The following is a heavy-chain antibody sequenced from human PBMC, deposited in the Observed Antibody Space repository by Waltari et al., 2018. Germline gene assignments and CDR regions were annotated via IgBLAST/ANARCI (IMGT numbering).Heavy chain of an antibody. CDR1: GYSFSGYG. D-gene: IGHD3-22*01. J-gene: IGHJ4*02. Sequence: QIQLVQSGAEVKKPGASVKVSCKASGYSFSGYGISWVRQAPGQGLEWMGWINPQNGNTNYAQRFQDRVTMTTDTSTSTAYMDLRSLRSDDTAVYYCARDFASGYEGIDLWGQGTLVTVSS. V-gene: IGHV1-18*01. CDR2: INPQNGNT. CDR3: ARDFASGYEGIDL.